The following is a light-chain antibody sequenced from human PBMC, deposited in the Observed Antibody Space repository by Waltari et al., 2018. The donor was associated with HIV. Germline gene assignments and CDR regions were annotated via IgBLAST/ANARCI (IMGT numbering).Light chain of an antibody. CDR3: ATWDDTLSGYV. V-gene: IGLV1-47*01. CDR1: SSTIGTTS. CDR2: RND. Sequence: QSVLTQPPSASGTPGQRVTISCSRSSSTIGTTSVFWYPQLPGTAPKLLFYRNDQRPSGVPDRFSGSKSGTSASLAISGLRSEDEADYYCATWDDTLSGYVFGTGTKVTVL. J-gene: IGLJ1*01.